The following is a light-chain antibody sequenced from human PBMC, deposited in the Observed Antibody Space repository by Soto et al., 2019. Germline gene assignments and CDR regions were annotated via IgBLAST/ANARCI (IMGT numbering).Light chain of an antibody. Sequence: DIKMTQSPSSLSASVGDRVTITCRASQYISNYLNWYQQKSGTAPKLLIHTASTLQSGVPSRFSGRGSGPDFTLTISSVHPDDFAIYFCQQSYSTPPNFGQGT. CDR1: QYISNY. V-gene: IGKV1-39*01. J-gene: IGKJ2*01. CDR2: TAS. CDR3: QQSYSTPPN.